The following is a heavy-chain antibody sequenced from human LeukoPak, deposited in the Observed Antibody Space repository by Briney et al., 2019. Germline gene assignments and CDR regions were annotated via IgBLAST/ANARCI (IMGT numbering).Heavy chain of an antibody. CDR3: AKEPGETSLFVVDY. Sequence: PGGSLRLSCAPSGFTFSTYGIHWVRQAPGKGLEWVAVISYDGSHKYYADSVKGRFTISRDNSKNTLYLQMNSLRAEDTAVYYCAKEPGETSLFVVDYWGQGTLVTVSS. J-gene: IGHJ4*02. CDR2: ISYDGSHK. D-gene: IGHD3-10*01. V-gene: IGHV3-30*18. CDR1: GFTFSTYG.